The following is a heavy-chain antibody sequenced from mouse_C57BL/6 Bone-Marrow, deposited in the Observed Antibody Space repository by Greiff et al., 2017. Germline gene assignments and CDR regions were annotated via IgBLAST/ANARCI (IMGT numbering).Heavy chain of an antibody. V-gene: IGHV5-4*01. CDR2: ISDGGSYT. CDR3: ARDELGRDYAMDY. CDR1: GFTFSSYA. J-gene: IGHJ4*01. Sequence: EVKLVESGGGLVKPGGSLKLSCAASGFTFSSYAMSWVRQTPEKRLEWVATISDGGSYTYYPDNVKGRFTISRDNAKNNLYLQMSHLKSEDTAMYYCARDELGRDYAMDYWGQGTSVTVSA. D-gene: IGHD4-1*01.